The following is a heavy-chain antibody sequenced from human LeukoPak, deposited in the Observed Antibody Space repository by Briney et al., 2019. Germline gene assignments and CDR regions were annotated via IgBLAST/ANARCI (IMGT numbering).Heavy chain of an antibody. D-gene: IGHD1-26*01. J-gene: IGHJ4*02. CDR2: INPSGGST. CDR3: ARDWEWELIFDY. CDR1: GYTFTSYY. Sequence: GASVKVSCKASGYTFTSYYIHWVRQDPGQGLEWMGIINPSGGSTSYAQKFQGRVTMTRDTSTSTVYMGLSSLRSEDTAVYYCARDWEWELIFDYWGQGTLVTVSS. V-gene: IGHV1-46*01.